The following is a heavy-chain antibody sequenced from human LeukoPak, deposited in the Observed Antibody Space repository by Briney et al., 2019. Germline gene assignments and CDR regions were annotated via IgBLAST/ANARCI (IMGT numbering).Heavy chain of an antibody. CDR2: ISSSSSYI. Sequence: GGSLRLSCAASGFTFSSYEMNWVRQAPGKGLEWVSSISSSSSYIYYADSVKGRFTISRDNAKNSLYLQMNSLRAEDTAVYYCARLIRSITMVRGVSYYYYMDVWGKGTTVTVSS. D-gene: IGHD3-10*01. J-gene: IGHJ6*03. V-gene: IGHV3-21*01. CDR3: ARLIRSITMVRGVSYYYYMDV. CDR1: GFTFSSYE.